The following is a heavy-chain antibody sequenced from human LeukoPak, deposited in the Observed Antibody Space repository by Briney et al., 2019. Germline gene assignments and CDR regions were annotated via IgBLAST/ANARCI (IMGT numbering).Heavy chain of an antibody. V-gene: IGHV4-31*03. Sequence: SQTLSLTCTVSGGSISSGGYYWSWIRQHPGKGREWIGYIYYTGSTYYSSSLKSRVTISVVTSKNQFSLKLSSVTAADTAVYYCAAAPGTTLNYWGQGTLVTVSS. CDR1: GGSISSGGYY. CDR2: IYYTGST. D-gene: IGHD1-1*01. CDR3: AAAPGTTLNY. J-gene: IGHJ4*02.